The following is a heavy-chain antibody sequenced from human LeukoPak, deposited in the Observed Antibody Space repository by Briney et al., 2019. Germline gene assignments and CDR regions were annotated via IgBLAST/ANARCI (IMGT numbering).Heavy chain of an antibody. CDR1: GFTVSSNY. Sequence: GGSLRLSCGASGFTVSSNYMSWVRQAPGKGLEWVSVMYVGGNTNYADSVKGRFTISRDNSKNTVFLQMDSLRADDTAVYYCARDSMEHPGGDAFDIWGQGTMVTVSS. V-gene: IGHV3-53*01. J-gene: IGHJ3*02. CDR3: ARDSMEHPGGDAFDI. D-gene: IGHD2/OR15-2a*01. CDR2: MYVGGNT.